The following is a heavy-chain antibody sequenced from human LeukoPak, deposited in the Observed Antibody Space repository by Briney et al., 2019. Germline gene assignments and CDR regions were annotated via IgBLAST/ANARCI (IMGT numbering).Heavy chain of an antibody. D-gene: IGHD1-26*01. CDR3: ASTYSLYDAFDI. V-gene: IGHV4-39*07. CDR1: GGSISSGSFY. J-gene: IGHJ3*02. CDR2: IYHSGST. Sequence: SETLSLTCTVSGGSISSGSFYWSWIRQPPGKGLEWIGNIYHSGSTYYNPSLKSRVTISVDTSKNQFSLKLISVTAADTAVYYCASTYSLYDAFDIWGQGTMVTVSS.